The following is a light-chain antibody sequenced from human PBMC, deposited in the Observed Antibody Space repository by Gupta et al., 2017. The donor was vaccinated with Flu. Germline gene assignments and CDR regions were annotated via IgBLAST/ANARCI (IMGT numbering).Light chain of an antibody. V-gene: IGLV1-51*01. Sequence: QSVLTQPPSVSAAPGQTVTISCSGSSSNIGPNLVSWYQQVPGTAPKLLIYDNNKRSSGIPDRFSGSKSGTSATLGITGLQTGDEADYYCGTWDNSLGYSRVFGGGTKVIVL. J-gene: IGLJ3*02. CDR1: SSNIGPNL. CDR3: GTWDNSLGYSRV. CDR2: DNN.